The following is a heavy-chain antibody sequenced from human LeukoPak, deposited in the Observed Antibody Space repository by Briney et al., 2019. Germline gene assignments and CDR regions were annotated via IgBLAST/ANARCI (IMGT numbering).Heavy chain of an antibody. CDR3: ARGVPGLCGGDCYYYFDY. CDR2: INHSGST. Sequence: PGGSLRLSCAASGFTFSSYSMNWVRQPPGKGLEWIGEINHSGSTNYNPSLKSRVTISVDTSKNQFSLKLSSVTAADTAVYYCARGVPGLCGGDCYYYFDYWGQGTLVTVSS. CDR1: GFTFSSYS. V-gene: IGHV4-34*01. J-gene: IGHJ4*02. D-gene: IGHD2-21*02.